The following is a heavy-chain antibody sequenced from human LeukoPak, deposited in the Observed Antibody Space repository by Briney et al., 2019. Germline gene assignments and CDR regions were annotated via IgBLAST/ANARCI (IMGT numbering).Heavy chain of an antibody. CDR1: GFTFTSPA. CDR2: IVVGSGNT. J-gene: IGHJ4*02. Sequence: SVKVSCKASGFTFTSPAMQWVRQARGQRLEWIGWIVVGSGNTNYAQKFQERVTITRDMSTSTAYMELSSLRSEDTAVYYCAATEEYYDFWSGYRQPDYWGQGTLVTVSS. V-gene: IGHV1-58*02. CDR3: AATEEYYDFWSGYRQPDY. D-gene: IGHD3-3*01.